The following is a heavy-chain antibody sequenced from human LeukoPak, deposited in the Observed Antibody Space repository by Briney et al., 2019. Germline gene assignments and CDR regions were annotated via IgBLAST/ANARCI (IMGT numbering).Heavy chain of an antibody. Sequence: PSETLSLTCAVYGGSFSGYYWSWIRQPPGKGLEWIGEINHSGSTNYNPSLKSRVTISVDTSKNQFSLKLSSVTAADTAVYYCARGTVVVPAAPSYYFDYWGQGTLVTVSS. D-gene: IGHD2-2*01. CDR1: GGSFSGYY. CDR2: INHSGST. V-gene: IGHV4-34*01. J-gene: IGHJ4*02. CDR3: ARGTVVVPAAPSYYFDY.